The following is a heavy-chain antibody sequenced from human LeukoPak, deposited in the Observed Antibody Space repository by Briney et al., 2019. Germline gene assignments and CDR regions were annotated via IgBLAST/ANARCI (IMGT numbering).Heavy chain of an antibody. CDR1: GFTVSSNY. CDR3: ARGGSDFWSGLDY. Sequence: GGSLRLSCTASGFTVSSNYMSWVRQAPGKGLEWVSVTYSGGSTYYADAVKGRFTISRDNSKNTLYLQMNSLRAEDTAVYYCARGGSDFWSGLDYWGQGTLVTVSS. CDR2: TYSGGST. V-gene: IGHV3-66*01. J-gene: IGHJ4*02. D-gene: IGHD3-3*01.